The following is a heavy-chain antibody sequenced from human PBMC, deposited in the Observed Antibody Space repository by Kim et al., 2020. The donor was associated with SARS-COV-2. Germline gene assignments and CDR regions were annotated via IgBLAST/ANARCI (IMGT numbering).Heavy chain of an antibody. CDR1: GGSISSYY. Sequence: SETLSLTCTVSGGSISSYYWSWIRQPPGKGLEWIGYIYYSGSTNYNPSLKSRVTISVDTSKNQFSLKLSSVTAADTAVYYCARGGGGAYSSSWYMNGYYYYGMDVWGQGTTVTVSS. V-gene: IGHV4-59*01. CDR2: IYYSGST. CDR3: ARGGGGAYSSSWYMNGYYYYGMDV. J-gene: IGHJ6*02. D-gene: IGHD6-13*01.